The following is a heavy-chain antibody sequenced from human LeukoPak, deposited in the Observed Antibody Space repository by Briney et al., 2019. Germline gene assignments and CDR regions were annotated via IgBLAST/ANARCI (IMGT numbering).Heavy chain of an antibody. D-gene: IGHD4-11*01. CDR1: GFTFSSYS. V-gene: IGHV3-21*04. CDR2: ISSSSSYI. CDR3: AGDQLYSNYGYYYYYYMDV. J-gene: IGHJ6*03. Sequence: GGSLRLSCAASGFTFSSYSMNWVRQAPGKGLEWVSSISSSSSYIYYADSVKGRFTISRDNAKNSLYLQMNSLRAEDTAVYYCAGDQLYSNYGYYYYYYMDVWGKGTTVTVSS.